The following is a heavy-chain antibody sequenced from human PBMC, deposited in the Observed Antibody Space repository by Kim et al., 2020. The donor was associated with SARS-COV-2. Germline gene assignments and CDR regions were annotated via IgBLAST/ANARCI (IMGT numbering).Heavy chain of an antibody. J-gene: IGHJ4*02. CDR3: TNIDYDILTGYLDY. Sequence: GGSLRLSCAASGFTFSSYAMSWVRQAPGKGLEWVSAISGSGGSTYYADSVKGRFTISRDNSKNTLYLQMNSLRAEDTAVYYCTNIDYDILTGYLDYWGQGTLVTVSS. CDR2: ISGSGGST. D-gene: IGHD3-9*01. CDR1: GFTFSSYA. V-gene: IGHV3-23*01.